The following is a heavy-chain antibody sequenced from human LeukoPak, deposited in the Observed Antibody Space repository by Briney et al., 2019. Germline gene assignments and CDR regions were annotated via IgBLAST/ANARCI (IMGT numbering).Heavy chain of an antibody. V-gene: IGHV4-59*08. CDR3: ARAFYTFGGVIGWFDP. D-gene: IGHD3-16*01. CDR1: GGSFSGYY. J-gene: IGHJ5*02. Sequence: SETLSLTCAVYGGSFSGYYWSWIRQPPGKGPEWIGYIYYSGSTNYNPSLKSRVTISVDTSKNQFSLKLSSVTAADTAVYYCARAFYTFGGVIGWFDPWGQGTLVTVSS. CDR2: IYYSGST.